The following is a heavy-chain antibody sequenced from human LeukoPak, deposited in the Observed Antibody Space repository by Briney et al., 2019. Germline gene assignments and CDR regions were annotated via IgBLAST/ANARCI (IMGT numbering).Heavy chain of an antibody. CDR3: AKGGKWDVTPFDY. V-gene: IGHV3-23*01. CDR1: GFTFTSYS. D-gene: IGHD1-26*01. Sequence: GSLRLSCAASGFTFTSYSMNWVRQAPGKGLEWVSTTSGGGGSTYYADSVKGRFTISRDNSKNTLYLQVNSQRAEDTAVYYCAKGGKWDVTPFDYWGQGTLVTVSS. CDR2: TSGGGGST. J-gene: IGHJ4*02.